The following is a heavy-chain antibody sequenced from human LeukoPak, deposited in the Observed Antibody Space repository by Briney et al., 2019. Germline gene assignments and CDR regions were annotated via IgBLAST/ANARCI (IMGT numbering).Heavy chain of an antibody. J-gene: IGHJ6*03. CDR3: ARDHGFWSGPYYYMDV. D-gene: IGHD3-3*01. Sequence: SETLSLTCTVSGGSISSGSYYWSWIRQPAGKGLEWIGYIYYSGSTNYNPSLKSRVTISVDTSKNQFSLKLSSVTAADTAVYYCARDHGFWSGPYYYMDVWGKGTTVTVSS. CDR2: IYYSGST. V-gene: IGHV4-61*10. CDR1: GGSISSGSYY.